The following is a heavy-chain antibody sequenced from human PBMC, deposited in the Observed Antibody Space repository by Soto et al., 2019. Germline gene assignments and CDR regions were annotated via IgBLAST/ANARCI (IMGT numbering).Heavy chain of an antibody. CDR3: ARAVAGTSPFDY. CDR2: INSDGSST. V-gene: IGHV3-74*01. Sequence: GGSLRLSCAASGFTFSSYWMHWVRQAPGKGLVWVSRINSDGSSTSYADSVKGRFTISRDNAKNTLYLQMNSLRAEDTAVYYCARAVAGTSPFDYWGQGTLVTVSS. D-gene: IGHD6-19*01. J-gene: IGHJ4*02. CDR1: GFTFSSYW.